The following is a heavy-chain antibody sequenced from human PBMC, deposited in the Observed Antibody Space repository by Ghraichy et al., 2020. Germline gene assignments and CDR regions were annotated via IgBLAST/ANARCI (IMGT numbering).Heavy chain of an antibody. Sequence: SQTLSLTCVISGDSVSSNRAAWNWIRQSPSRGLEWLGRTYFRSKWYNDYAGSVKSRITINPDTSKNQFSLQLNSVTPEDTAVYYCARGGVYSGYDDLDCWGRGTLVTVSS. CDR2: TYFRSKWYN. V-gene: IGHV6-1*01. D-gene: IGHD5-12*01. CDR1: GDSVSSNRAA. CDR3: ARGGVYSGYDDLDC. J-gene: IGHJ4*02.